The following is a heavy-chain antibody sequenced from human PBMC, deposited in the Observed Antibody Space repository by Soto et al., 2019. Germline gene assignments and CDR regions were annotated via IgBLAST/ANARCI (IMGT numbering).Heavy chain of an antibody. Sequence: ASVKVSCKASGYTFIGYYMHWVRQAPGQGLEWMGWINPNSGGTNYAQKFQGWVTMTRDTSISTAYMELSRLRSDDTAVYYCARSYCSGGSCYWSFDYWGQGTLVTVSS. V-gene: IGHV1-2*04. J-gene: IGHJ4*02. CDR3: ARSYCSGGSCYWSFDY. CDR2: INPNSGGT. CDR1: GYTFIGYY. D-gene: IGHD2-15*01.